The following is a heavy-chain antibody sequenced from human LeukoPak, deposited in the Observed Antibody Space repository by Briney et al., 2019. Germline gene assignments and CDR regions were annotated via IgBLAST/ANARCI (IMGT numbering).Heavy chain of an antibody. V-gene: IGHV3-9*01. J-gene: IGHJ4*02. CDR2: ISWNSGSI. CDR3: AKDIRYDSSGYYAY. D-gene: IGHD3-22*01. Sequence: GGTLRLSCAASGFIFSSHGMNWVRQAPGKGLEWVSGISWNSGSIGYADSVKGRFTISRDNAKDSLYLQMNSLRAEDTALYYCAKDIRYDSSGYYAYWGQGTLVTVSS. CDR1: GFIFSSHG.